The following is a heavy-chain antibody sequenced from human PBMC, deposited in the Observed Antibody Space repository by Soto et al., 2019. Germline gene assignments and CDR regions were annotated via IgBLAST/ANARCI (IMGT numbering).Heavy chain of an antibody. Sequence: QVQLVESGGGVVQPGRSLRLSCAASGFTFSSYGMHWVRQAPGKGLEWVAVIWYDGSNKYYADSVKGRFTISRDNSKNTLYLQMNSLRAEDTAVYYCARDGGPLYSSSWPLNYYYYYYGMDVWGQGTTVTVSS. CDR2: IWYDGSNK. V-gene: IGHV3-33*01. J-gene: IGHJ6*02. CDR3: ARDGGPLYSSSWPLNYYYYYYGMDV. D-gene: IGHD6-13*01. CDR1: GFTFSSYG.